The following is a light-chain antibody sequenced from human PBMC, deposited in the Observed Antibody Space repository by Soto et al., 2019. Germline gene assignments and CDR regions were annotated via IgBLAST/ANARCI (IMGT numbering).Light chain of an antibody. CDR2: WAS. CDR3: QQYYSTPPCT. Sequence: EIVLTQSPGTLSLSPGERATLSCRASQSVSSSYLAWYQQKPGQPPKLLIYWASTRESGVPDRFSGSGSGTDFTLTISSLQAEDVAVYYCQQYYSTPPCTFGQGTKLEIK. CDR1: QSVSSSY. J-gene: IGKJ2*02. V-gene: IGKV3-20*01.